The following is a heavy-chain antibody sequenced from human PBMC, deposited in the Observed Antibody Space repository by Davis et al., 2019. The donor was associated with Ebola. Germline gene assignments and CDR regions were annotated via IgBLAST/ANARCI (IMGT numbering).Heavy chain of an antibody. D-gene: IGHD3-22*01. Sequence: ASVKVSCKASGYTFTGYYMHWVRQAPGQGLEWMGWINPNSGGTNYAQKFQGRVTMTRDTSISTAYMELSRLRSDDTAVYYCAGGGYYYDSSGYYYVWGQGTLVTVSS. J-gene: IGHJ4*02. CDR3: AGGGYYYDSSGYYYV. CDR1: GYTFTGYY. CDR2: INPNSGGT. V-gene: IGHV1-2*02.